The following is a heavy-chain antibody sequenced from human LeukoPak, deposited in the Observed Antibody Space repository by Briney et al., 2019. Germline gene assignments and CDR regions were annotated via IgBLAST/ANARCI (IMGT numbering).Heavy chain of an antibody. V-gene: IGHV3-9*01. Sequence: GGSLRLSCAASGFTFEDYAMHWVRHAPGKGLEWVSGIHWNSGRLAYADSVKGRFTISRDNAKNSLYLQMDSLRPEDTALYYCVKDATRIRIFGDAFDIWGQGTMVTVSS. CDR3: VKDATRIRIFGDAFDI. CDR2: IHWNSGRL. D-gene: IGHD3-3*01. J-gene: IGHJ3*02. CDR1: GFTFEDYA.